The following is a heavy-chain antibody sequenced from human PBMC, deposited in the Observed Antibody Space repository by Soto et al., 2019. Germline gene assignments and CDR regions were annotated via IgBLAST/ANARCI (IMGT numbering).Heavy chain of an antibody. CDR2: ISYDGSNK. CDR3: ARAETSYYYDSSPPGY. Sequence: QVQLVESGGGVVQPGRSLRLSCAASGFTFSSYAMHWVRQAPGKGLEWVAVISYDGSNKYYADSVKGRFTISTDNSKNTLYLQMNSLRAEDTAVYYCARAETSYYYDSSPPGYWGQGTLVTVSS. J-gene: IGHJ4*02. D-gene: IGHD3-22*01. CDR1: GFTFSSYA. V-gene: IGHV3-30-3*01.